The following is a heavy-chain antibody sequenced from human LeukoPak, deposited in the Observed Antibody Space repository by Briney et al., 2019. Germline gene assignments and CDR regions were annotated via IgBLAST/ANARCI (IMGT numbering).Heavy chain of an antibody. CDR1: GYSFTSYW. CDR3: ARRVSVSGTPDWFDP. CDR2: IYPGDSDT. Sequence: GESLKISCKGSGYSFTSYWIGWVRQMPGKGLEWRRIIYPGDSDTRYSPSFQGQVTISADKSISTAYLQWSSLKASDTAMYYCARRVSVSGTPDWFDPWGQGTLVTVSS. D-gene: IGHD6-19*01. J-gene: IGHJ5*02. V-gene: IGHV5-51*01.